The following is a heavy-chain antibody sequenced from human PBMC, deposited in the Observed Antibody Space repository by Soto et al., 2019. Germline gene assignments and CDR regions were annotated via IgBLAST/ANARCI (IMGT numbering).Heavy chain of an antibody. J-gene: IGHJ4*02. CDR1: GFTFSSYA. CDR2: ISRSDDST. Sequence: EVQLLESGGGLVQPGGSLRLSCAASGFTFSSYAMTWVRQAPGKGLEWVSTISRSDDSTYYRDSVNGRFTISRDNSKNTVYLQMNSLRAEDTAGYYCAKTDKFNPQSSGWANRFDYWGQGTLVTVSS. V-gene: IGHV3-23*01. CDR3: AKTDKFNPQSSGWANRFDY. D-gene: IGHD6-19*01.